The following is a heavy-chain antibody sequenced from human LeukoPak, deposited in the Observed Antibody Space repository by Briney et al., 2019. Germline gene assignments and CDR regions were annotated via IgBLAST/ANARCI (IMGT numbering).Heavy chain of an antibody. D-gene: IGHD5-18*01. CDR2: IRWNSGSI. CDR1: GFTFDDYA. CDR3: AKDKGYSYGYGLDY. V-gene: IGHV3-9*01. J-gene: IGHJ4*02. Sequence: GGSLRLSCAASGFTFDDYAMHWVRQAPGKGLGWVSGIRWNSGSIGYADSVKGRFTISRDNAKNSLYLQMNSLRAEDTALYYCAKDKGYSYGYGLDYWGQGTLVTVSS.